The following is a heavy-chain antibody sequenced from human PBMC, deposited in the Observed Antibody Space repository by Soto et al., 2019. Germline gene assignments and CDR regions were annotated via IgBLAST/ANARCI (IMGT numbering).Heavy chain of an antibody. V-gene: IGHV1-8*01. CDR3: ARERSSGWYVDY. D-gene: IGHD6-19*01. CDR1: GYTFTSYD. Sequence: QVQLVQSGAEVKKPGASVKVSCKASGYTFTSYDINWVRQATGQGLEWMGWMNPNSGNTGYAQKFQVRVNMTRNTSTSAAYMELSSLRSEDTAVYYCARERSSGWYVDYWGQGTLVTVSS. CDR2: MNPNSGNT. J-gene: IGHJ4*02.